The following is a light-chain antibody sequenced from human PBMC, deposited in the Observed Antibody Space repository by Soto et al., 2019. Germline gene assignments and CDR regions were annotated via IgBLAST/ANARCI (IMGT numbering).Light chain of an antibody. J-gene: IGKJ1*01. CDR1: QSIRRW. CDR2: KAS. V-gene: IGKV1-5*03. CDR3: QQYGSSPRT. Sequence: DIQMTQSPSTLSASVGDRVTITCRGSQSIRRWLAWYQPKTGKPPEILIYKASSLPSGVPSRFSGSGSGTDFTLTITTLEPEDVAVYYCQQYGSSPRTFGLGTKVDIK.